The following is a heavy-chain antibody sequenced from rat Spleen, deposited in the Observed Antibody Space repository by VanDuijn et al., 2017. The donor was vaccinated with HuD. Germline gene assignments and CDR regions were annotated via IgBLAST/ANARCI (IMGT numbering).Heavy chain of an antibody. Sequence: EVQLVESGGDLVQPGRSLKLSCAASGFTFSDYNMAWVRQAPKKGLEWVATITDDGSGTYYRDSVKGLFTISRDNAKSTLYLQMDSLRSEDTATYYCSRPNYGYPFAYWGHGTLVTVSS. V-gene: IGHV5-7*01. CDR2: ITDDGSGT. CDR1: GFTFSDYN. J-gene: IGHJ3*01. CDR3: SRPNYGYPFAY. D-gene: IGHD1-11*01.